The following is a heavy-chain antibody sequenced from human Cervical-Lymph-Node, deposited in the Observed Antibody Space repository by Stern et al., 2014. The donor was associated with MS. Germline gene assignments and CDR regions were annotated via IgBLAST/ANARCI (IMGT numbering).Heavy chain of an antibody. V-gene: IGHV3-30-3*01. D-gene: IGHD3-10*01. J-gene: IGHJ6*02. Sequence: VQLVESGGGVVQPGRSLRLSCAATGFNFSSYAMQWVRQAPGKGLEWVAVISYDGSKAYYADSVKGRFIISRDNSKKTLFLQMNSLRLEDTADYYCARDLLWFGEFDWGAMDVWGHGTTVTVSS. CDR3: ARDLLWFGEFDWGAMDV. CDR1: GFNFSSYA. CDR2: ISYDGSKA.